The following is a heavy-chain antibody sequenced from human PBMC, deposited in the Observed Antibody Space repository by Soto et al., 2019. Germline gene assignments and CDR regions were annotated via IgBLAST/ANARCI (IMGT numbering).Heavy chain of an antibody. J-gene: IGHJ6*02. V-gene: IGHV4-39*01. CDR2: IYYSGST. D-gene: IGHD2-2*03. Sequence: SETLSLTCTVSGGSISRSSYYWGWIRQPPGKGLEWIGSIYYSGSTYYNPSLKSRVTISVDTSKNEFSLRLSSVTAADTAVYYCAILNGYCISTNCHGYYGMDVWGQGTTVTVSS. CDR1: GGSISRSSYY. CDR3: AILNGYCISTNCHGYYGMDV.